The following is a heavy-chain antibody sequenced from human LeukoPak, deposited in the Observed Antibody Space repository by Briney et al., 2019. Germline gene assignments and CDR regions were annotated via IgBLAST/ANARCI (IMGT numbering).Heavy chain of an antibody. CDR1: GGSISSGGYS. D-gene: IGHD4-11*01. V-gene: IGHV4-61*02. CDR3: ARGQSYRKSQNWFGP. Sequence: PSQTLSLTCAVSGGSISSGGYSWSWIRQPAGKGLEWIGRISTSGNINYTPSLKSRVTMSVDTSKNQFSLKLTSVTAADTAVYFCARGQSYRKSQNWFGPWGQGTLVTVSS. J-gene: IGHJ5*02. CDR2: ISTSGNI.